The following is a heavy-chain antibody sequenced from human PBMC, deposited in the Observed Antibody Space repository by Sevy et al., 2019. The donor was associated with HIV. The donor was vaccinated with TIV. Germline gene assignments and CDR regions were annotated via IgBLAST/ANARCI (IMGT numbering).Heavy chain of an antibody. D-gene: IGHD2-2*01. CDR2: VYHSGST. CDR1: GDSISNSRYY. CDR3: ANQPLTLISPPDS. Sequence: SETLSLTCTVSGDSISNSRYYWCWIRQPPGKGLEWIGSVYHSGSTYYNPSLKSRVTLAIDTSKTQCLLTVNSATATDTAVYYCANQPLTLISPPDSWGQGTLVTVSS. V-gene: IGHV4-39*01. J-gene: IGHJ4*02.